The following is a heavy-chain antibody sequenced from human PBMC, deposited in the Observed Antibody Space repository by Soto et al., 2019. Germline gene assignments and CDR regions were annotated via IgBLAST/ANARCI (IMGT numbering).Heavy chain of an antibody. J-gene: IGHJ6*02. D-gene: IGHD3-3*01. CDR3: ATGGTSIKNFGVVIKDYYYYGMDV. CDR1: GGYFRGYY. V-gene: IGHV4-34*01. Sequence: QVQLQQWGAGLLKPSETLSLTCAVSGGYFRGYYWSWIRQPPGKGLEWIGEINHSGSTNYNPSVKTTVTISVDVSNRQATLRVSSVNAADTHVYYCATGGTSIKNFGVVIKDYYYYGMDVWGQGTTVTVSS. CDR2: INHSGST.